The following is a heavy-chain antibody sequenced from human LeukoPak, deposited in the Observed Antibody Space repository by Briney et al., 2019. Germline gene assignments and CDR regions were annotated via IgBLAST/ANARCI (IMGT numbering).Heavy chain of an antibody. CDR1: GGXISNYF. V-gene: IGHV4-59*01. CDR2: IYDSGTS. CDR3: ARSNGWYSFDY. D-gene: IGHD6-19*01. Sequence: SETLSLTCTVSGGXISNYFWSWIRQPPGKGLEWVAYIYDSGTSNYSPSLKSRVTISVDTSKNQFSLSLSSVTAADTAVYYCARSNGWYSFDYWGQGTLVTVSS. J-gene: IGHJ4*02.